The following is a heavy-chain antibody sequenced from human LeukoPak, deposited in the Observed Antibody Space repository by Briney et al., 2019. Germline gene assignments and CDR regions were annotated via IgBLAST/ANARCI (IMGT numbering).Heavy chain of an antibody. J-gene: IGHJ4*02. CDR3: AKAKDGSSGYDYLFDY. Sequence: PGGSLRLSCAGSGFTFSTYAMHWVRQAPGKGLEWVALFSYDGSTQRYADSVKGRFTISRDNSKNSLYLQMNSLRTEDTAVYYCAKAKDGSSGYDYLFDYWGQGTLVTVSS. V-gene: IGHV3-30-3*01. D-gene: IGHD5-12*01. CDR1: GFTFSTYA. CDR2: FSYDGSTQ.